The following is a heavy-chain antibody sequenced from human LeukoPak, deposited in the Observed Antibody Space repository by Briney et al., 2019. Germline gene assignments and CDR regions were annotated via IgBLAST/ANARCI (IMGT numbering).Heavy chain of an antibody. V-gene: IGHV4-34*01. CDR3: ASPYCSSTSCYDGYYYGMDV. D-gene: IGHD2-2*01. CDR2: INHSGST. Sequence: TSETLSLTCAVYGGSFSGYYWSWIRQPPVKGLEWIGEINHSGSTNYNPSLKSRVTISVDTSKNQFSLKLSSVTAADTAVYYCASPYCSSTSCYDGYYYGMDVWGQGTTVTVSS. CDR1: GGSFSGYY. J-gene: IGHJ6*02.